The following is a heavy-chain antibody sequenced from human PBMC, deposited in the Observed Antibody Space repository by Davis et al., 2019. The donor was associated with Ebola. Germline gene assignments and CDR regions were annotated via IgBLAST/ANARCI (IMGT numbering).Heavy chain of an antibody. CDR2: IYHSGST. CDR3: ARHPRGSYFDYFDY. Sequence: MPSETLSLTCAVSGGSISSSNWWSWVRQPPGKGLEWIGEIYHSGSTNYNPSLKSRVTISVDTSKNQFSLKLSSVTAADTAVYYCARHPRGSYFDYFDYWGQGTLVTVSS. V-gene: IGHV4-4*02. CDR1: GGSISSSNW. D-gene: IGHD1-26*01. J-gene: IGHJ4*02.